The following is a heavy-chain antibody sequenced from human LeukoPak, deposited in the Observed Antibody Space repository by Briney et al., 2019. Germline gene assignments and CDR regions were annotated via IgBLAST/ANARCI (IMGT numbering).Heavy chain of an antibody. CDR2: TYYSGST. J-gene: IGHJ4*02. CDR1: GGSISSYY. Sequence: SETLSLTCTVSGGSISSYYWSWIRQPPGKGLEWIGYTYYSGSTNYNPSLKSRVTISVDTSKNQSSLKLSSVTAADTAVYYCASFLAGSSGYYTPDYWGQGTLVTVSS. CDR3: ASFLAGSSGYYTPDY. D-gene: IGHD3-22*01. V-gene: IGHV4-59*01.